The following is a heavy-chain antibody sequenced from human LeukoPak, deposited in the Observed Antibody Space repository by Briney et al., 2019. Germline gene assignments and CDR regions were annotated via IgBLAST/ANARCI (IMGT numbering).Heavy chain of an antibody. V-gene: IGHV1-2*02. Sequence: ASVKVSSKSSVYTFIRYYMHWVRQAPGQGLEWMGWINPNNGYTNYAQNFQGRVTITRDTSITTAYLALSRLSVDETAVCFCDRAIMVRGLLITGGDYWGQGTLVTVSS. CDR3: DRAIMVRGLLITGGDY. CDR1: VYTFIRYY. CDR2: INPNNGYT. D-gene: IGHD3-10*01. J-gene: IGHJ4*02.